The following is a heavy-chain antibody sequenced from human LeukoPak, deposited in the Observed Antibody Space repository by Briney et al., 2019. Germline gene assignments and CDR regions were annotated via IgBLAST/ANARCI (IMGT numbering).Heavy chain of an antibody. CDR2: IYSGGST. V-gene: IGHV3-53*01. J-gene: IGHJ4*02. CDR3: ARRTMDHHDY. Sequence: PGGSLRLSCAASGFTVSSNYMSWVRQAPGKGLEWVSIIYSGGSTFYADSVKGRFTISRDNSKNTLYLQMNSLRAEDTAVYYCARRTMDHHDYWGQGTLVTVSS. D-gene: IGHD1-1*01. CDR1: GFTVSSNY.